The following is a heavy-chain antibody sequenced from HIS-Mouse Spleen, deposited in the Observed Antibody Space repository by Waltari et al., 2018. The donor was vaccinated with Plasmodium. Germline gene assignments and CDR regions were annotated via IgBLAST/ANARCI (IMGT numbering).Heavy chain of an antibody. CDR3: ARGRWNHAFDI. Sequence: EVQLVESGGGLVQPGGSLRLSCAASGFTFSSYDMPWVRQATGKGLEWVSAIGTAGDTYYPGSVKGRFTISRENAKNSLYLQMNSLRAGDTAVYYCARGRWNHAFDIWGQGTMVTVSS. V-gene: IGHV3-13*01. CDR2: IGTAGDT. CDR1: GFTFSSYD. J-gene: IGHJ3*02. D-gene: IGHD1-1*01.